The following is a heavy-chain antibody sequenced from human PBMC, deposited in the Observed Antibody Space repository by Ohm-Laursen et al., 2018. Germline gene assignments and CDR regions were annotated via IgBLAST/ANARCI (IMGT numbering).Heavy chain of an antibody. CDR2: IKEDGSVK. J-gene: IGHJ4*02. CDR1: GFTFSSYW. D-gene: IGHD6-19*01. CDR3: AREELESSGWDD. Sequence: SLRLSCAASGFTFSSYWMTWVRQASGKGLEWVANIKEDGSVKQYVDSVKGRFTISRDNAKNTLYLQMNSLGAEDTAVYYCAREELESSGWDDWGQGTLVTVSS. V-gene: IGHV3-7*01.